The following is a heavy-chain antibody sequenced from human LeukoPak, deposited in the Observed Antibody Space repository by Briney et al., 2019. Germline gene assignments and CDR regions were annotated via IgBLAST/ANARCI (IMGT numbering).Heavy chain of an antibody. CDR2: ITSDGSNQ. CDR1: GFTFSSFD. D-gene: IGHD4-17*01. CDR3: ALDYCDVNGYSRGGDY. J-gene: IGHJ4*02. V-gene: IGHV3-30*03. Sequence: PGRSLRLSCAASGFTFSSFDMLWIRQAPGKGLEWVAVITSDGSNQYYADSVKGRFTVSRDNSKKTPYLHINRLRADDMAGYYCALDYCDVNGYSRGGDYWGQGTLVAVSS.